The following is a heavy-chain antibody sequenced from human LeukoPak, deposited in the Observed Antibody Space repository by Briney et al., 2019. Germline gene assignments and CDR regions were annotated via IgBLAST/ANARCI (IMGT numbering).Heavy chain of an antibody. V-gene: IGHV3-7*03. CDR3: AREGATTFLDY. Sequence: GGPLRLSCAASGFTFSGYWMSWVRQAPGKGLEWVANIKQDGSEKYYVDTVKGRFTISRDNAKNSLYLQMNSLRAEDTAVYYCAREGATTFLDYWGQGTLVTVSS. D-gene: IGHD1-26*01. J-gene: IGHJ4*02. CDR2: IKQDGSEK. CDR1: GFTFSGYW.